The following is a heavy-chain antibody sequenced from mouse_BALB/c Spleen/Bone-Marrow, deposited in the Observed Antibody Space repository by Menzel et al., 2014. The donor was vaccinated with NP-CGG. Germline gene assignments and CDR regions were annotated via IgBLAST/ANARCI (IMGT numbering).Heavy chain of an antibody. CDR1: GYIFTSYV. V-gene: IGHV1-14*01. Sequence: VQLKQSGPELVKPGTSVKMSCKASGYIFTSYVMDWVKQKPGQGLEWIGYINPYNDVTNYNEKFKGKATLTSDKSSSTAYMEVSSLTSEDSAVYYCARGGWLLRFDYWGQGTTLTVSS. D-gene: IGHD2-3*01. CDR2: INPYNDVT. CDR3: ARGGWLLRFDY. J-gene: IGHJ2*01.